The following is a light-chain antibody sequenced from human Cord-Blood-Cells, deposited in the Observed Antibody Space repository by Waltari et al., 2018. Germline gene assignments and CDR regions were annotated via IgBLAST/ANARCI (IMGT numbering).Light chain of an antibody. CDR3: CSYAGSSTVV. Sequence: QSALTQPASVSGSPGQSITISCTGTNSDVGSYHLVSWYQQHPGKAPKLMIYEVSKRPSGVSNRFSGSKSGNTASLTISGLQAEDEADYYCCSYAGSSTVVFGGGTKLTVL. CDR1: NSDVGSYHL. V-gene: IGLV2-23*02. J-gene: IGLJ2*01. CDR2: EVS.